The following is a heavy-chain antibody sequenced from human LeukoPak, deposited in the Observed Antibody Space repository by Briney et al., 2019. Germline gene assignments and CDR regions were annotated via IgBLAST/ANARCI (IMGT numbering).Heavy chain of an antibody. D-gene: IGHD3-3*01. CDR3: ARGNGRITIFGEWLLVAFDI. J-gene: IGHJ3*02. V-gene: IGHV1-69*01. Sequence: KPGGSLRLSCAASGFTFSSYAISWVRQAPGQGLEWMGGIIPIFGTANYAQKFQGRVTITADESTSTAYMELSSLRSGDTAVYYCARGNGRITIFGEWLLVAFDIWGQGTMVTVSS. CDR1: GFTFSSYA. CDR2: IIPIFGTA.